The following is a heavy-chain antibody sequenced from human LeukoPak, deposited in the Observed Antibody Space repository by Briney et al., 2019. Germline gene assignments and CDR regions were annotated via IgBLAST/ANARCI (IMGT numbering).Heavy chain of an antibody. D-gene: IGHD6-19*01. CDR2: ISYDGSDK. V-gene: IGHV3-30*04. Sequence: TGGSLRLSCAASGFTFSSHAMHWVRQAPGRGLEWVTVISYDGSDKLYPDSEKGRFTISRDNSKNTLYLQMNSLRAEDTAVYYCARESVAGVVLLDYWGQGTLVTVSS. J-gene: IGHJ4*02. CDR3: ARESVAGVVLLDY. CDR1: GFTFSSHA.